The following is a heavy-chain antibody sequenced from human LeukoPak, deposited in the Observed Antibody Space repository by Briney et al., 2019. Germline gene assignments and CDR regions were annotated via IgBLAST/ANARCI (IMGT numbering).Heavy chain of an antibody. J-gene: IGHJ3*02. V-gene: IGHV5-51*01. CDR1: GYIFTSYC. CDR3: ARQRGYYYASSGYNDAFDI. Sequence: GESLQISCRGSGYIFTSYCIGWVRHMPAEGLEGMGITYPCDSDTSYSASLQGQVTISTDNSITTACLQSSSLKASHTTMYYSARQRGYYYASSGYNDAFDIWGQGTMVTVSS. CDR2: TYPCDSDT. D-gene: IGHD3-22*01.